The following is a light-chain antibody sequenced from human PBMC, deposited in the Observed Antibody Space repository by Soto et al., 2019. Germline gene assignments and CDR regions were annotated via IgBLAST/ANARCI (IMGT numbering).Light chain of an antibody. CDR3: QQYNSWPRT. J-gene: IGKJ1*01. V-gene: IGKV3-15*01. CDR2: AAS. CDR1: QNVSSN. Sequence: EVVLTQSPATLSVSPGERVTLSCRASQNVSSNLAWFQQKPGQAPRLLIYAASTRATGLPARFSGSASGPDFTLTISSLQSEDSAIYYWQQYNSWPRTFGQGTKVEI.